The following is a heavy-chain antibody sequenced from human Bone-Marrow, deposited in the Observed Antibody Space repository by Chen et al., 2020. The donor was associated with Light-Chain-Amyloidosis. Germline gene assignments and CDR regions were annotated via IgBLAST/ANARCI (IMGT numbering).Heavy chain of an antibody. Sequence: RLVESGGGLVKPGESLRLSCAASGFSFNTYSMNWVRQAPGKGLEWVSSVRSSSNYIYYADAVKGRFTISRDNARNSLYLQMDSLRVEDTATYYCVGDGQWLAQPFDFWGQGTLVAVSS. CDR3: VGDGQWLAQPFDF. CDR2: VRSSSNYI. V-gene: IGHV3-21*02. J-gene: IGHJ4*02. CDR1: GFSFNTYS. D-gene: IGHD6-19*01.